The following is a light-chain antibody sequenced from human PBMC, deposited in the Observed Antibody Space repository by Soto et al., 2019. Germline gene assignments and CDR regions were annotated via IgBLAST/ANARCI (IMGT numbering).Light chain of an antibody. CDR3: QQYGRYRT. J-gene: IGKJ1*01. CDR2: KAS. CDR1: QSTSTW. Sequence: DIQMTQSPSTLSASVGDRVTITCRASQSTSTWLAWYQHKPGKAPNLLIYKASSLESGVPSRFSGSGSGTECTLTISSLQPDDVASYYCQQYGRYRTFGQGTKVEIK. V-gene: IGKV1-5*03.